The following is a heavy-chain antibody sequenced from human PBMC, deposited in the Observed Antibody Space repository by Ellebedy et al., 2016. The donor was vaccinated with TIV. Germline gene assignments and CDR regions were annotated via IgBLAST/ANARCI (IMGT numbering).Heavy chain of an antibody. J-gene: IGHJ2*01. Sequence: PGGSLRLSCAASGFSFSIYAMNWVRQAPGKGLEWVSGISSNSARIDYADSVKGRFTISRDDSTNTVFLQMNSLRVEDTAIYYCAKGLTGDRGGWGWYFDLWGRGTVVTVSS. D-gene: IGHD7-27*01. CDR1: GFSFSIYA. CDR2: ISSNSARI. CDR3: AKGLTGDRGGWGWYFDL. V-gene: IGHV3-23*01.